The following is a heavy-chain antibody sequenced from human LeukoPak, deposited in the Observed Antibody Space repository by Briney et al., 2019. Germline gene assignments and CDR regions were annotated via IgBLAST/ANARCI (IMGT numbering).Heavy chain of an antibody. CDR3: ARDMVRGVITRYYYGMDV. D-gene: IGHD3-10*01. CDR1: GCTDSSNY. J-gene: IGHJ6*02. CDR2: IYSGGST. Sequence: GGSMRVSLAACGCTDSSNYMNWVRQAPGRGLEWVSVIYSGGSTYYADSAKGRFTIFRHNFKNTLYLQMNSLRAEDTAVYYCARDMVRGVITRYYYGMDVWGQGTTVTVSS. V-gene: IGHV3-53*04.